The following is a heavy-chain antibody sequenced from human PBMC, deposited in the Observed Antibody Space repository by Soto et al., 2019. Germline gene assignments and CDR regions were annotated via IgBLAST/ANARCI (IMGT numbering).Heavy chain of an antibody. D-gene: IGHD6-6*01. CDR2: ISGSGGST. CDR3: AKRPPMGAARRNVGYFDY. V-gene: IGHV3-23*01. CDR1: GFTFSSYA. Sequence: GGSLRLSCAASGFTFSSYAMSWVRQAPGKGLEWVSAISGSGGSTYYADSVKGRFTISRDNSKNTLYLQMNSLRAEDTAVYYCAKRPPMGAARRNVGYFDYWGQGTLVTVSS. J-gene: IGHJ4*02.